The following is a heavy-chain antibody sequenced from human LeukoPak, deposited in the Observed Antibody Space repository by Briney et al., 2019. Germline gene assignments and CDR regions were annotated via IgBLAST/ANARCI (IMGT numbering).Heavy chain of an antibody. CDR1: GDSISSGSYY. CDR3: ARSPVVAATFFFDY. D-gene: IGHD2-15*01. CDR2: IDYSGST. Sequence: PSETLSLTCTVSGDSISSGSYYWGWIRQPPGKGLEWIGSIDYSGSTYYNPSLKSRVTISIDTSRNQFPLKLSSVTAADTAVYYCARSPVVAATFFFDYWGQGTLVTVSS. V-gene: IGHV4-39*01. J-gene: IGHJ4*02.